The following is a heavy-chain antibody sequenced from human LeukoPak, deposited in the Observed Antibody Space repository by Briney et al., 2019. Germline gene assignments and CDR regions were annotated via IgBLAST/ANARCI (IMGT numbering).Heavy chain of an antibody. CDR2: ISFDGSDE. J-gene: IGHJ4*02. V-gene: IGHV3-30*04. Sequence: GGSLRLSWVASALAFSSYSMHWVRQAPGKGLEWVEVISFDGSDEYYTNSVKRRFTNHRDKSKNEVYLQINSMRADGRAVYYCARDFTPEWFDIHWGQGRLVSVS. CDR3: ARDFTPEWFDIH. CDR1: ALAFSSYS. D-gene: IGHD3-3*01.